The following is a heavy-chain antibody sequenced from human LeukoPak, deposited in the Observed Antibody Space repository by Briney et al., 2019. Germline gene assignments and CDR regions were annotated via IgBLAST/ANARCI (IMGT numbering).Heavy chain of an antibody. CDR2: IYYSGST. CDR1: GGSISSYY. Sequence: SETLSLTCTVSGGSISSYYWSWIRRPPGKGLEWIGYIYYSGSTNYNPSLKSRVTISVDTSKNQFSLKLSSVTAADTAVYYCASRKWGYSSSWADAFDIWGQGTMVTVSS. D-gene: IGHD6-13*01. J-gene: IGHJ3*02. V-gene: IGHV4-59*01. CDR3: ASRKWGYSSSWADAFDI.